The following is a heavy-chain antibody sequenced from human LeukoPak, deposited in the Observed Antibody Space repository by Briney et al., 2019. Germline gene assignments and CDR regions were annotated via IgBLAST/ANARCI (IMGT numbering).Heavy chain of an antibody. CDR3: AKPARDRGVVYYYYYMDV. J-gene: IGHJ6*03. CDR1: GFTFDDYA. D-gene: IGHD3-10*01. CDR2: ISWDGGST. Sequence: GGSLRLSCAASGFTFDDYAMHWVRQAPGKGLEWVSLISWDGGSTYYADSVKGRFTISRDNSKNSLYLQMNGLRAEDTASYYCAKPARDRGVVYYYYYMDVWGKGTTVTVSS. V-gene: IGHV3-43D*04.